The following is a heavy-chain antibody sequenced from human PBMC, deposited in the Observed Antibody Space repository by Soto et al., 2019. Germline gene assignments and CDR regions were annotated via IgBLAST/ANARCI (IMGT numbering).Heavy chain of an antibody. CDR3: ARLIGNSWFDY. Sequence: SQTLSLTCAISGDSVSSYSVVWNWIRQSPSGGLEWLGRTYYRSKWYSEYAISVQSRITVNADTSKNQVSLQLDSVTPDDTAVYYCARLIGNSWFDYWGQGTLVTVSS. V-gene: IGHV6-1*01. D-gene: IGHD2-8*01. J-gene: IGHJ5*01. CDR1: GDSVSSYSVV. CDR2: TYYRSKWYS.